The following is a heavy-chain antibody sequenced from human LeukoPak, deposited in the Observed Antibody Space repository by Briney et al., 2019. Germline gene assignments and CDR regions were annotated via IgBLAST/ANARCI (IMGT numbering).Heavy chain of an antibody. V-gene: IGHV1-2*02. CDR2: INPNSGGT. Sequence: GASVKVSCKASGYTFTGYYMHWVRQAPGQGLEWMGWINPNSGGTNYAQKFQGRVTMTRDTSISTAYMELSRLRSDDTAVYYCATLHDFWSGYSSGRGYWGQGTLVTVSS. CDR1: GYTFTGYY. J-gene: IGHJ4*02. D-gene: IGHD3-3*01. CDR3: ATLHDFWSGYSSGRGY.